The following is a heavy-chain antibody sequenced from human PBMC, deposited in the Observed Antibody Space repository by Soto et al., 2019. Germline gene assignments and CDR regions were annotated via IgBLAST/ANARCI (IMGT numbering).Heavy chain of an antibody. CDR3: AHRPSYCSGGSCYAGFDY. CDR2: IYWDDDK. D-gene: IGHD2-15*01. CDR1: GFSLSTSGVG. Sequence: QITLKESGPTLVKPTQTLTLTCTFSGFSLSTSGVGVGWIRQPPGKALEWIALIYWDDDKRYSPSLKSRLTITKDTSNDHVVLTMTIIDSVDTSSYFCAHRPSYCSGGSCYAGFDYWGQGTLLTVSS. J-gene: IGHJ4*02. V-gene: IGHV2-5*02.